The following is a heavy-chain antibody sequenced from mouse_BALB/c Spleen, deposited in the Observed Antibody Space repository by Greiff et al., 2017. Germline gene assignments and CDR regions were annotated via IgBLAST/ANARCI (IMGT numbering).Heavy chain of an antibody. V-gene: IGHV5-6-5*01. CDR2: ISSGGST. CDR1: GFTFSSYA. J-gene: IGHJ3*01. Sequence: EVKLEESGGGLVKPGGSLKLSCAASGFTFSSYAMSWVRQTPEKRLEWVASISSGGSTYYPDSVKGRFTISRDNARNILYLQMSSLRSEDTAMYYCAREWMGGFAYWGQGTLVTVSA. D-gene: IGHD1-3*01. CDR3: AREWMGGFAY.